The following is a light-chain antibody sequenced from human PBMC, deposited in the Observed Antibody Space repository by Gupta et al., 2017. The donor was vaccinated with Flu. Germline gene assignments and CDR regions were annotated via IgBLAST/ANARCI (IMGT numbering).Light chain of an antibody. Sequence: QSVLTQPPSVSGAPGQRLTISCTGSSPNFGAGYDVHWYQQLPGTAPKLLIYGNNNRPSGVPDRFSGSKSGTSASLAITGLQAEDEAHYYCQSYDSSLSGSVFGGGTKLTGL. CDR2: GNN. CDR3: QSYDSSLSGSV. V-gene: IGLV1-40*01. CDR1: SPNFGAGYD. J-gene: IGLJ3*02.